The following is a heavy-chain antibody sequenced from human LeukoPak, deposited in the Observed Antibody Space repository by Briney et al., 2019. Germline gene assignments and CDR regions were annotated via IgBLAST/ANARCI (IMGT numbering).Heavy chain of an antibody. Sequence: PSQTLSLTCTVSGGSNSSGDYYWSWIRQPPGKGLEWIGYIYYSGSTYYNPSLKSRVTISVDTSKNQFSLKLSSVTAADTAVYYCAREPTVTTPGYFDLWGRGTLVTVSS. J-gene: IGHJ2*01. V-gene: IGHV4-30-4*08. CDR2: IYYSGST. CDR3: AREPTVTTPGYFDL. CDR1: GGSNSSGDYY. D-gene: IGHD4-17*01.